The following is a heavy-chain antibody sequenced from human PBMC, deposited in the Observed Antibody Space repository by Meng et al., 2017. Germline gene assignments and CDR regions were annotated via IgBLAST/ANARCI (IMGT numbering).Heavy chain of an antibody. Sequence: QGPLLQSGAEVKKPGASVKVSCKASGYTFTSYAMHWVRQAPGQRLEWMGWINAGNGNTKYSQKFQGRVTMTRDTSTSTVYMELSSLRSEDTAVYYCARNRIAAAGTATKFDYWGQGTLVTVSS. CDR1: GYTFTSYA. CDR2: INAGNGNT. D-gene: IGHD6-13*01. J-gene: IGHJ4*02. V-gene: IGHV1-3*01. CDR3: ARNRIAAAGTATKFDY.